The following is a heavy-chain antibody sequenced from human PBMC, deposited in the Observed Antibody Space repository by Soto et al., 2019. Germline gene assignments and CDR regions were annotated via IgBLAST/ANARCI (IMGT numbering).Heavy chain of an antibody. CDR1: GFNVCSSA. CDR3: AAYRLPTDRYKWLDP. V-gene: IGHV1-58*02. J-gene: IGHJ5*02. D-gene: IGHD1-20*01. CDR2: IVVGTGNT. Sequence: GASVKVSCKASGFNVCSSAIQGVRQARGHRLEWMGWIVVGTGNTNYAQKFQQRVTITRDMSTSTAYMELSSLISEDTAVYYCAAYRLPTDRYKWLDPWGLGTLVTVSS.